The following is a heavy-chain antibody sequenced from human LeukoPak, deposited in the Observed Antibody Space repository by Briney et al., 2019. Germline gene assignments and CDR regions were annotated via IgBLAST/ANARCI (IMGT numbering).Heavy chain of an antibody. J-gene: IGHJ4*02. CDR2: INPNSGGT. Sequence: ASVKVSCKASGYTVTGYYMHWVRQAPGRRLEWMGWINPNSGGTNYAQKLQGRVTMTTDTSTNTAYMELRSLRSDDTAVYYCARDLKRGYSSGRYSWGTGSSNDYWGQGTLVTVSS. D-gene: IGHD6-19*01. CDR3: ARDLKRGYSSGRYSWGTGSSNDY. CDR1: GYTVTGYY. V-gene: IGHV1-2*02.